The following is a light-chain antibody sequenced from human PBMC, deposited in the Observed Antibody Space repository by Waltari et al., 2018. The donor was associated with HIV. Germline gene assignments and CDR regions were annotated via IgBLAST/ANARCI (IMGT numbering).Light chain of an antibody. Sequence: DIQMTQSPRSLSASVGETVTFTCRSSQKVRTYVNWYQQTLGIPPRPLIFSASSLQSGVSSRFSGRGSGTDFTLTIKNLQPEDFATDYCEQNYDFTRTFGQGTTVG. V-gene: IGKV1-39*01. CDR3: EQNYDFTRT. CDR2: SAS. CDR1: QKVRTY. J-gene: IGKJ1*01.